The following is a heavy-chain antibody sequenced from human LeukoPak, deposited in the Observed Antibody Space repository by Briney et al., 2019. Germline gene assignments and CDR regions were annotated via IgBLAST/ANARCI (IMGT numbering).Heavy chain of an antibody. J-gene: IGHJ4*02. CDR2: INPKTGDT. D-gene: IGHD4-11*01. CDR1: GYTFTVFY. V-gene: IGHV1-2*02. CDR3: ARGPLDYSNYLGVF. Sequence: ASVKLSCTTSGYTFTVFYIHWERQAPGQGFEWLGWINPKTGDTKYAQNFQGRVTMTDNPFTRAAYLELCRLRSDDTAFYYCARGPLDYSNYLGVFWGQGTLVTVAS.